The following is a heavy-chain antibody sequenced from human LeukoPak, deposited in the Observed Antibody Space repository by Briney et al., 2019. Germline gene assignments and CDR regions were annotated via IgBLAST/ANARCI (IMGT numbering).Heavy chain of an antibody. CDR1: SGSISSSRYH. CDR2: ISYSGST. D-gene: IGHD3-22*01. J-gene: IGHJ5*02. Sequence: SETLSLTCTVSSGSISSSRYHWVWIRQPPGKGLEWIACISYSGSTKYNPSLKSRVTISVDTSKNQLSLKLSSVTAADTAVYYCAREPGFDSSGYLNWFDPWGQGTLVTVSS. CDR3: AREPGFDSSGYLNWFDP. V-gene: IGHV4-61*01.